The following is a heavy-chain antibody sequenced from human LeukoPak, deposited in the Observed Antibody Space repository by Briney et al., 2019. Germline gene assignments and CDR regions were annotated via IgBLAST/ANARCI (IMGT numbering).Heavy chain of an antibody. J-gene: IGHJ4*02. CDR3: ARDQEMATIFDY. Sequence: AAVKVSCKASGYTFTSYGISWVRQAPGQGLEWMGWISAYNGNTNYAQKLQGRVTMTTDTSTSTAYMELRSLRSDDTAVYYCARDQEMATIFDYWGQGTLVTVSS. CDR1: GYTFTSYG. V-gene: IGHV1-18*01. D-gene: IGHD5-24*01. CDR2: ISAYNGNT.